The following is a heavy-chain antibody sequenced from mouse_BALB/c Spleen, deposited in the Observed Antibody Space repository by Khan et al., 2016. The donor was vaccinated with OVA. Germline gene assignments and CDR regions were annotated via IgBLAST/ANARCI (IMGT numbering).Heavy chain of an antibody. Sequence: VQLKESGPELVKPGASVRISCKASGYIFRSYYIHWVKQRPGQGLEWIGGIYPGSVNTNYNENFKGKATLTADKSSSTAYMQLSSLTSEDSAVYFCARWGGNYPSYAMDYWGQGTSVTVSS. V-gene: IGHV1S56*01. CDR1: GYIFRSYY. J-gene: IGHJ4*01. CDR2: IYPGSVNT. D-gene: IGHD2-1*01. CDR3: ARWGGNYPSYAMDY.